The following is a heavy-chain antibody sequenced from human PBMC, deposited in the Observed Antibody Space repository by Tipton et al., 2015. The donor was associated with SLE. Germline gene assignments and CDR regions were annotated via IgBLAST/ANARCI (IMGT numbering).Heavy chain of an antibody. CDR1: GFTFNNYI. V-gene: IGHV3-21*03. CDR2: ISSSSTYI. J-gene: IGHJ4*02. D-gene: IGHD3-3*01. CDR3: ASNYDFGSAIPY. Sequence: GSLRLSCTASGFTFNNYIMNWIRQAPGKGLEWVSSISSSSTYIYYADSVKGRFTISRDNSNKSLFLQMKSLRSEDTAVYFCASNYDFGSAIPYWGQGTLVAVSA.